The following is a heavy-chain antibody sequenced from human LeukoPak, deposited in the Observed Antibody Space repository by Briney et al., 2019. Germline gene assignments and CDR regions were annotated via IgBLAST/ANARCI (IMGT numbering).Heavy chain of an antibody. Sequence: PSETLSLTCAVSGGSISSSAWWSWVRQPPGKGLEWIGEVYHSGSTNYNSFLKSRVTISVDKSKNRFSLKLTSATAADTAVYYCARDLGSSWFEPLDYWGQGILVIVSS. D-gene: IGHD6-13*01. CDR1: GGSISSSAW. CDR2: VYHSGST. V-gene: IGHV4-4*02. J-gene: IGHJ4*02. CDR3: ARDLGSSWFEPLDY.